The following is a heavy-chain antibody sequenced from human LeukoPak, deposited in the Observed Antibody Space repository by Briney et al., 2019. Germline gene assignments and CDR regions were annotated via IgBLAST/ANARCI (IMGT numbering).Heavy chain of an antibody. CDR3: ARLPRGSSSWSKGSYWYFDL. D-gene: IGHD6-13*01. V-gene: IGHV3-48*01. CDR2: ISSSSSTI. Sequence: GGSLRLSCAASGFTFSSYSMNWVRQAPGKGLEWVSYISSSSSTIYYADSVKGRFTISRDNAKNSLYLQMNSLRAEDTAVYYCARLPRGSSSWSKGSYWYFDLWGRGTLVTVSS. J-gene: IGHJ2*01. CDR1: GFTFSSYS.